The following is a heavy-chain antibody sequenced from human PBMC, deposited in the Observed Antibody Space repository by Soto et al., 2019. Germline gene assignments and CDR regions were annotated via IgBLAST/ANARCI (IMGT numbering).Heavy chain of an antibody. Sequence: QPGGSLRLSCEASGFTFSNYGMHWVRQAPGKGLEWVAVIWYDGNNKYYADSVKGRFTISRDNSNNTLYVQMTSLRAEDTAVYYCARGLHSLFDYWGQGTLVTVSS. J-gene: IGHJ4*02. D-gene: IGHD2-21*01. CDR3: ARGLHSLFDY. CDR2: IWYDGNNK. CDR1: GFTFSNYG. V-gene: IGHV3-33*01.